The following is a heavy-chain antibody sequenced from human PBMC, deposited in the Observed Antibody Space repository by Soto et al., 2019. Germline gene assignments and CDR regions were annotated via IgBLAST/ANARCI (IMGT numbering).Heavy chain of an antibody. V-gene: IGHV3-53*02. Sequence: EVQLVETGGGLIQPGGSLRLSCTASGFTVSSNYMTWVRQAPGKGLEWVSVIYSGGNTYYADSVEGRFTSSRDKSKNTLYLQMNSLRAEDTAVYYCAGATGRYWGQGTLVTVSS. CDR1: GFTVSSNY. CDR3: AGATGRY. D-gene: IGHD1-1*01. J-gene: IGHJ4*02. CDR2: IYSGGNT.